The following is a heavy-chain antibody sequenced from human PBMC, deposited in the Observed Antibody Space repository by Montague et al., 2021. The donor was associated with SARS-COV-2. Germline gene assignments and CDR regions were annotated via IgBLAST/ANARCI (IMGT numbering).Heavy chain of an antibody. V-gene: IGHV4-61*02. D-gene: IGHD4-17*01. CDR1: GGSIRSGSYY. CDR2: IYSSGSA. J-gene: IGHJ6*02. Sequence: TLSLTCTVSGGSIRSGSYYWSWIRQPAGKVLEWIGRIYSSGSANYNPSLKSRVTMSVDTSKDHFSLKVSTVTAADAAVYYGTSDYGDYSYYYGLDVWGQGTTVTVSS. CDR3: TSDYGDYSYYYGLDV.